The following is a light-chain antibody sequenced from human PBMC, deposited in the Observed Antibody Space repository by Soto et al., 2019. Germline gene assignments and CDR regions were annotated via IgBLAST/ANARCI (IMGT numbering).Light chain of an antibody. V-gene: IGKV1-5*03. J-gene: IGKJ4*01. CDR1: QSISTW. CDR3: QQYNSYVLT. Sequence: DIEMTQSPSTLSASAGDRVTIXXRASQSISTWLAWYQQKPGKAPNXVIYQASILESGLPSRFSGSGSGTAFTLTISSLQPDDFATYYCQQYNSYVLTFGGGTKVDIK. CDR2: QAS.